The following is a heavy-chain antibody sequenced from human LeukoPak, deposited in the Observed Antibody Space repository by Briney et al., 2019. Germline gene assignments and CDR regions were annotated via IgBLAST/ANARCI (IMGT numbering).Heavy chain of an antibody. CDR2: IYYSGTT. J-gene: IGHJ4*02. D-gene: IGHD6-19*01. CDR3: ARVREEAAVAGYYNFDY. Sequence: PSETLSLTCTVSGGSISISGYFWSWIRQHPGEGLEWIVYIYYSGTTYYNPSLKSRITISINTSKNQFSLNLRSVTAADTAVYYCARVREEAAVAGYYNFDYWGQGTLVTVSS. V-gene: IGHV4-31*03. CDR1: GGSISISGYF.